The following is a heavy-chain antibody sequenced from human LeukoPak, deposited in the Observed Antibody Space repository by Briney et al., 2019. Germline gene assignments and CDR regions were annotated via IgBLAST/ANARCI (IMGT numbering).Heavy chain of an antibody. D-gene: IGHD1-26*01. J-gene: IGHJ4*02. Sequence: GGSLRLSCAASGFTFSSYAMNWVRQAPGKGLEWVSTISGSGGSTYHADSVKGRFTISRDNSKNTLYLQMNSLRAEDTAVYYCATAPSGSYFDYWGQGTLVTVSS. V-gene: IGHV3-23*01. CDR2: ISGSGGST. CDR1: GFTFSSYA. CDR3: ATAPSGSYFDY.